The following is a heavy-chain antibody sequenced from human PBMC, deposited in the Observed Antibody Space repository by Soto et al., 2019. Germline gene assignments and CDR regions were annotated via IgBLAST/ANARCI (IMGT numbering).Heavy chain of an antibody. CDR2: ISSSSSTI. CDR1: GFSFSTYD. CDR3: ARPSGYYDTSGYYGAFYYYGMDV. V-gene: IGHV3-48*02. Sequence: EVRLVESGGVLVQPGGSLRLSCAASGFSFSTYDMNWVRQAPGKGLEWISYISSSSSTIYYADSVKGRFTISRDNAENPLYLQMTSLRDEDTAVYYCARPSGYYDTSGYYGAFYYYGMDVWGQGTTVTVSS. D-gene: IGHD3-22*01. J-gene: IGHJ6*02.